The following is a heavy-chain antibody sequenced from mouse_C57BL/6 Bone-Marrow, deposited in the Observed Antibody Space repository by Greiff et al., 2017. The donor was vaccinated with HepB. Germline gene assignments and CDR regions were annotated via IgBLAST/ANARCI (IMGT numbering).Heavy chain of an antibody. CDR2: INPSTGGT. D-gene: IGHD3-2*02. J-gene: IGHJ3*01. CDR1: GYSFTGYY. V-gene: IGHV1-42*01. CDR3: ARSLSPFAY. Sequence: VQLQQSGPELVKPGASVKISCKASGYSFTGYYMNWVKQSPEKSLEWIGEINPSTGGTTYNQKFKAKATLTVDKSSSTAYMQLKSLTSEDSAVYYCARSLSPFAYWGQGTLVTVSA.